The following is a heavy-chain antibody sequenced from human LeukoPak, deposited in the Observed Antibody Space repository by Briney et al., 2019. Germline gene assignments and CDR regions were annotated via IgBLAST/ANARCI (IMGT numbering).Heavy chain of an antibody. CDR2: IKQDGSEK. J-gene: IGHJ4*02. V-gene: IGHV3-7*01. Sequence: GGSLRLSCAASGFTFSSYWMSWVRQAPGKGLEWVANIKQDGSEKYYVDSVKGRFTISRDNAKNSLYLQMNSLRAEDTAVYYCARAPPTYYDFWSGYYGKGCFDYWGQGTLVTVSS. CDR3: ARAPPTYYDFWSGYYGKGCFDY. CDR1: GFTFSSYW. D-gene: IGHD3-3*01.